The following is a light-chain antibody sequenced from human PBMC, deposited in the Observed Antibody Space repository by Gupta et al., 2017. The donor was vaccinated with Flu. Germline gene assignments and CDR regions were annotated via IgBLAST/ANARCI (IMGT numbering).Light chain of an antibody. J-gene: IGKJ1*01. CDR3: QHENSYPWT. CDR1: QSISSW. Sequence: DIQMTQSPSTLSASVGDRVTITCRASQSISSWLAWYQQKPGKAPKLLIYKASSLESGVPSRFSGSGSGTEFTLTIISRQPDDFATYYFQHENSYPWTFGQGTKVEIK. CDR2: KAS. V-gene: IGKV1-5*03.